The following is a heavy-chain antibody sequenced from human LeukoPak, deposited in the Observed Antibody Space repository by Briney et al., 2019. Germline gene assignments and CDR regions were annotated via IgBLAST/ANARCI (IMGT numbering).Heavy chain of an antibody. V-gene: IGHV3-53*01. D-gene: IGHD3-10*01. CDR2: INTGGTT. CDR3: AREHQDSGTYLYGMDV. Sequence: INTGGTTYYADSVKGRFTISRDNSKNTLYLQMNSLRAEDTAVYYCAREHQDSGTYLYGMDVWGQGTTVTVSS. J-gene: IGHJ6*02.